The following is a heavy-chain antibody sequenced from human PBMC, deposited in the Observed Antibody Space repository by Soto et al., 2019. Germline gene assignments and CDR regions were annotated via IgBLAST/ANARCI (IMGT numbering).Heavy chain of an antibody. J-gene: IGHJ2*01. Sequence: QVQLQESGPGLVKPSETLSLTCNVSGGFISGYYWSWIRQPPGKGLEWIGFVYYSGNTNYNPSLKSRVTISVDTSKNQFSLKLSSVTAADTAVYFCARHRDWYFELWGRGTLVTVSS. CDR2: VYYSGNT. CDR1: GGFISGYY. CDR3: ARHRDWYFEL. V-gene: IGHV4-59*08.